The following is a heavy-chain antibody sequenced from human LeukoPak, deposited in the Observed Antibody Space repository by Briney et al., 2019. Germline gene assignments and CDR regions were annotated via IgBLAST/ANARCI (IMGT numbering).Heavy chain of an antibody. CDR2: ISGSGGTT. J-gene: IGHJ4*02. CDR3: AKAPPYSSGWLYYFDY. CDR1: GFTFSSYA. V-gene: IGHV3-23*01. D-gene: IGHD6-19*01. Sequence: GGSLRLSCAVSGFTFSSYAMSWVRQAPGKGLEWVSGISGSGGTTYYADSVQGRFTISRDNSKNTLYLQMNSLRAEDTAVYYCAKAPPYSSGWLYYFDYWGQGTLVTVSS.